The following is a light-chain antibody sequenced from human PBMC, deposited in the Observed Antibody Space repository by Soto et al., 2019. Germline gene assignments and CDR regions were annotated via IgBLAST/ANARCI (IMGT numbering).Light chain of an antibody. CDR3: SSYAGSNNLGV. CDR1: SSDIGGYNY. J-gene: IGLJ3*02. CDR2: EVS. Sequence: QSALTQPPSASGSPGQSVTISCTGTSSDIGGYNYVSWYQHHPGKAPKVMIYEVSKRPSGVPDRFSVSKSGNTASLTVSGLQPEDEADYYCSSYAGSNNLGVFGGGTKLTVL. V-gene: IGLV2-8*01.